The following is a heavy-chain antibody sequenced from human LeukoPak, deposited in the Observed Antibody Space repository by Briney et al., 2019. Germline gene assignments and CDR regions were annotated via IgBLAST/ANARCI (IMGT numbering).Heavy chain of an antibody. CDR1: GGSISSGGYY. Sequence: PSETLSLTCTVSGGSISSGGYYWSWIRQPPGKGLEWIGYIYYSGSTNYNPSLKSRVTISVDTSKNQFSLKLSSVTAADTAVYYCARVLSDADAFDIWGQGTMVTVSS. CDR3: ARVLSDADAFDI. J-gene: IGHJ3*02. V-gene: IGHV4-61*08. CDR2: IYYSGST.